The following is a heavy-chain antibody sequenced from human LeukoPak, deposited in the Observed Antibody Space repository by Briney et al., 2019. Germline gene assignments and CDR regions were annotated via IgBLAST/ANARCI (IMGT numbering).Heavy chain of an antibody. V-gene: IGHV3-7*01. CDR1: GLTFSSSW. CDR2: IKEDGREK. J-gene: IGHJ4*02. Sequence: GGFLRLSCATSGLTFSSSWMSWVRQAPGKGLECVANIKEDGREKYYVDSVKGRFTISRDNAKNSLYLQMSSLRAEDTAVYYCARGGRPDYWGQGTLVTVSS. D-gene: IGHD3-10*01. CDR3: ARGGRPDY.